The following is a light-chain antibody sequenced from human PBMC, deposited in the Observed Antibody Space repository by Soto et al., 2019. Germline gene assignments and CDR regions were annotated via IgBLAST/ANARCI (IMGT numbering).Light chain of an antibody. CDR1: QSVGSN. Sequence: ETVMTQPPATLSVSPGERATLSCRASQSVGSNLAWYQQKPGQAPRLLIYGASIRATGIPARFSGSGSGTEFTLTISSLQSEDFAVYYCQQYNNWPLTFGGGTKVDIK. J-gene: IGKJ4*01. CDR2: GAS. CDR3: QQYNNWPLT. V-gene: IGKV3-15*01.